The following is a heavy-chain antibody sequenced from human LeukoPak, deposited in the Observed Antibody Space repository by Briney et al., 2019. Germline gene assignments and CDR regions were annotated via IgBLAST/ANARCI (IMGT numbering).Heavy chain of an antibody. CDR2: MNPNRGNT. CDR1: GYTFTSYD. V-gene: IGHV1-8*01. Sequence: ASVKVSCKASGYTFTSYDSNWVRQATGQGLEWMGWMNPNRGNTGYAQKFQGRVTMTRNTSISTAYMELSSLRSEDTAVYYCARGRPRSLLWFGEFHPGFDPWGQGTLVTVSS. CDR3: ARGRPRSLLWFGEFHPGFDP. D-gene: IGHD3-10*01. J-gene: IGHJ5*02.